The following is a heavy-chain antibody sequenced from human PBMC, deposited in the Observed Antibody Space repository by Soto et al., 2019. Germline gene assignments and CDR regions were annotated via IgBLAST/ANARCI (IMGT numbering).Heavy chain of an antibody. Sequence: SVKVSCKASGGTFSSYAISGVRQAPGQGLEWMGGIIPIFGTANYAQKFQGRVTITADESTSTAYMELSSLRSEDTAVYYCASGLATIAQYYYYYGMDVWGQGTTVTVSS. CDR2: IIPIFGTA. J-gene: IGHJ6*02. CDR3: ASGLATIAQYYYYYGMDV. D-gene: IGHD5-12*01. V-gene: IGHV1-69*13. CDR1: GGTFSSYA.